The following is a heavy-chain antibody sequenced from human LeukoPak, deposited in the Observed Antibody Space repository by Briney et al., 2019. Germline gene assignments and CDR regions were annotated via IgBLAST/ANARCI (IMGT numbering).Heavy chain of an antibody. D-gene: IGHD3-16*02. Sequence: PGRSLRLSCAASGFTFSSYAMHWVRQAPGKGLEWVAVVSYDGSNKYYADSVKGRFTISRDNSKNTLYLQMNTLYLQVNSLRAEDTAVYYCAREAVIEKSGSVFDYWGQGTLVTVSS. V-gene: IGHV3-30-3*01. CDR2: VSYDGSNK. CDR1: GFTFSSYA. CDR3: AREAVIEKSGSVFDY. J-gene: IGHJ4*02.